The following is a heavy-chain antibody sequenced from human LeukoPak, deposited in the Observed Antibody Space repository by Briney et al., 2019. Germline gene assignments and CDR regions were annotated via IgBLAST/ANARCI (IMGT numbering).Heavy chain of an antibody. J-gene: IGHJ4*02. CDR3: TTEIVDTAMELDY. V-gene: IGHV3-15*01. CDR1: GLTFSNAW. D-gene: IGHD5-18*01. Sequence: GGSLRLSCAASGLTFSNAWMSWVRQAPGKGLEWVGRIKSKTDGGTTDYAAPVKGRFTISRDDSKNTLYLQMNSLKTEDTAVYYCTTEIVDTAMELDYWGQGTLVTVSS. CDR2: IKSKTDGGTT.